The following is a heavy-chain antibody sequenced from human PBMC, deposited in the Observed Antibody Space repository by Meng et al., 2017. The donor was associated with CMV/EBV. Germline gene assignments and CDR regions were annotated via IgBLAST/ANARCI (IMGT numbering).Heavy chain of an antibody. CDR2: ISSSGSTI. CDR1: GFTFSDYE. V-gene: IGHV3-48*03. Sequence: GESLKISCAASGFTFSDYEMNWVRQAPGKGLEWISYISSSGSTIYYADSVKGRFTISRDNAKNSLYLQMNSLRAEDTAVYYCAKISGRTVSPYCSSTSCYTGRGYFDYWGQGTLVTVSS. D-gene: IGHD2-2*02. CDR3: AKISGRTVSPYCSSTSCYTGRGYFDY. J-gene: IGHJ4*02.